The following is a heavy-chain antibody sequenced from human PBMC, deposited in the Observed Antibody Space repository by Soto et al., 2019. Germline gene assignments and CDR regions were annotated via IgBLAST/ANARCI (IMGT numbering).Heavy chain of an antibody. V-gene: IGHV3-30*18. D-gene: IGHD6-13*01. CDR1: GFTFSSYG. CDR3: AKGAGRSWINLFDP. CDR2: ISYDGSNK. J-gene: IGHJ5*02. Sequence: QVQLVESGGGVVQPGRSLRLSCAASGFTFSSYGMHWVRQAPGKGLEWVAVISYDGSNKYYADSVKGRFTISRDNSKNTLYLQMNSLRAEDTDVYYCAKGAGRSWINLFDPWGQGTLVTVSS.